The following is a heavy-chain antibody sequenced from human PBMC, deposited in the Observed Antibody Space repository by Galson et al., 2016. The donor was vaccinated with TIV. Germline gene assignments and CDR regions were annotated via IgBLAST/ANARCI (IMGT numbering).Heavy chain of an antibody. CDR3: GRETV. CDR1: GFSFITKY. Sequence: SLRLSCAASGFSFITKYVSWVRQVPGKGLEWVSVIYSDGNAYYADSVRGRFTISGDNSKDTLYLQMNSLRREDTAVYYCGRETVWGQGTTVTVSS. J-gene: IGHJ6*02. V-gene: IGHV3-53*05. CDR2: IYSDGNA.